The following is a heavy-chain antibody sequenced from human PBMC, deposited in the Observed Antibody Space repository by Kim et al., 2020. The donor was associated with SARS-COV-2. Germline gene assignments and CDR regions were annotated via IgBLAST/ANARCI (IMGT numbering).Heavy chain of an antibody. CDR3: ASGGNDYGDNWFDP. Sequence: VDSVKGRFTISRDNAKNSLYLQMNSLRAEDTAVYYCASGGNDYGDNWFDPWGQGTLVTVSS. D-gene: IGHD4-17*01. J-gene: IGHJ5*02. V-gene: IGHV3-7*03.